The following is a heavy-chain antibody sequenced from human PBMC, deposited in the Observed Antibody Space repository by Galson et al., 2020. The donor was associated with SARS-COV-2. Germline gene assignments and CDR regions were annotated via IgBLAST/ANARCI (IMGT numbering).Heavy chain of an antibody. CDR3: ARGGEAVWEVPCS. CDR1: GGSFSDSY. CDR2: INRSGRT. Sequence: PSETLSLTCAVHGGSFSDSYWSWIRQSPGRGLEWIGEINRSGRTDYNPSLTRRVTISVDSSKTQFSLKLSSLTAADTALYYCARGGEAVWEVPCSWGQGTLVTVSS. D-gene: IGHD1-26*01. J-gene: IGHJ4*02. V-gene: IGHV4-34*01.